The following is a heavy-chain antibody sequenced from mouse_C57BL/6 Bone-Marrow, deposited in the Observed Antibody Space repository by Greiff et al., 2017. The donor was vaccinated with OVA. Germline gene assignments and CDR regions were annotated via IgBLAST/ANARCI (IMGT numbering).Heavy chain of an antibody. D-gene: IGHD1-1*01. CDR2: IDPETGGT. CDR1: GYTFTDYE. Sequence: QVQLKQSGAELVRPGASVTLSCKASGYTFTDYEMHWVKQTPVHGLEWIGAIDPETGGTAYNQKFKGKAILTADKSSSTAYMELRSLTSEDSAVYYCTSPLITTVVSYYAMDYWGQGTSVTVSS. V-gene: IGHV1-15*01. J-gene: IGHJ4*01. CDR3: TSPLITTVVSYYAMDY.